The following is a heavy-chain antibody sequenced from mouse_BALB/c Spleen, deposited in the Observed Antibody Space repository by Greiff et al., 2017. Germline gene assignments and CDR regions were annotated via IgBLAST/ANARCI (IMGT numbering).Heavy chain of an antibody. Sequence: EVKLVESGGGLVKPGGSLKLSCAASGFAFSSYDMSWVRQTPEKRLEWVAYISSGGGSTYYPDTVKGRFTISRDNAKNTLYLQMSSLKSEDTAMYYCARGGGSYRYADDYYAMDYWGQGTSVTVSS. V-gene: IGHV5-12-1*01. J-gene: IGHJ4*01. D-gene: IGHD2-14*01. CDR1: GFAFSSYD. CDR2: ISSGGGST. CDR3: ARGGGSYRYADDYYAMDY.